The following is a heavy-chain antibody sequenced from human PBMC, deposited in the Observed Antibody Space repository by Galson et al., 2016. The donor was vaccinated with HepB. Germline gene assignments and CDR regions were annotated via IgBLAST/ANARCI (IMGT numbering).Heavy chain of an antibody. CDR3: AKSYSTAYYSAWDY. CDR2: ISASGAGT. J-gene: IGHJ4*02. D-gene: IGHD1-26*01. V-gene: IGHV3-23*01. Sequence: SLRLSCAASGFTFSGYAMTWVRQAPGKGLEWVSGISASGAGTYYADSVKGRFTISRDNSKNTLHLQMNSLRVEETAVHYCAKSYSTAYYSAWDYWGQGTLVTVSS. CDR1: GFTFSGYA.